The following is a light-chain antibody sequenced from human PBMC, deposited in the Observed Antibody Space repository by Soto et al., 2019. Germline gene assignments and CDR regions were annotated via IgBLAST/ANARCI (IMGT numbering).Light chain of an antibody. V-gene: IGLV2-8*01. J-gene: IGLJ1*01. CDR3: SSYAGSNNFGV. CDR2: EVS. CDR1: SSDVGGYNY. Sequence: QSVLTQPPSASGSPGQSVTISCTGTSSDVGGYNYVSWYQQHPGKAPKLMIYEVSKRPSGAPDRFSGPKSGNTASLTVSGLQAEDEADYYCSSYAGSNNFGVFGTGTKVTVL.